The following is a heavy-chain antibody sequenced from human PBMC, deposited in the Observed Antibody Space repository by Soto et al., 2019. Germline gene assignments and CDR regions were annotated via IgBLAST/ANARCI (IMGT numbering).Heavy chain of an antibody. V-gene: IGHV4-39*01. CDR1: GGSISSSSYY. CDR2: IYYSGST. CDR3: ARRRYSGYEYYFDY. J-gene: IGHJ4*02. D-gene: IGHD5-12*01. Sequence: KLRETLSLTCTVSGGSISSSSYYWGWIRQPPGKGLEWIGSIYYSGSTYYNPSLKSRVTISVGMSKNQFSLKLSSVTAADTAVYYCARRRYSGYEYYFDYWGQGTLVTVSS.